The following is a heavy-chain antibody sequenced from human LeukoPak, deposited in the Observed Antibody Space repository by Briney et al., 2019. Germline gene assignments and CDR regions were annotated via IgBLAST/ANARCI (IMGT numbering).Heavy chain of an antibody. Sequence: GGSLRLSCAASGFTFSSHAMGWVRQAPGKGLEWVSAISGSGAGTYYTDSVKGRFTISRDNSMHMLYLQMNSLRAEDTAIYYCAKSCFSVSGGGCNTEALNWLDPWGQGNLVTVSS. CDR3: AKSCFSVSGGGCNTEALNWLDP. V-gene: IGHV3-23*01. CDR1: GFTFSSHA. J-gene: IGHJ5*02. D-gene: IGHD2-15*01. CDR2: ISGSGAGT.